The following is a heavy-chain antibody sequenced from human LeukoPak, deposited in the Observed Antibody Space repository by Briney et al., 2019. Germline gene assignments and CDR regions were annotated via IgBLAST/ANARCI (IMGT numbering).Heavy chain of an antibody. V-gene: IGHV3-73*01. CDR3: IRRNGDYSSGWYDY. CDR1: GFTFSGSA. D-gene: IGHD6-19*01. J-gene: IGHJ4*02. CDR2: IRSKANSYAT. Sequence: GGSLKLSCAASGFTFSGSAMHWVRQAPGKGLEWVGRIRSKANSYATAYSASVKGRFTISRDDSKNTAYLQMNSLKTEDTAVYFCIRRNGDYSSGWYDYWGQGTLVTVSS.